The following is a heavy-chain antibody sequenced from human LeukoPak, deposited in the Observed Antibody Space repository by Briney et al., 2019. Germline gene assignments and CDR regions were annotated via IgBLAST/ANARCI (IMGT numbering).Heavy chain of an antibody. Sequence: SKTLSLTCAVYGESLNSYYWSWVRQPPGEGLEWIGEIYESGTTKYNPSLKSRVAISMVPSKQQFSLRLSSVTAADTAVYYCARGAWATRLASWGLGTPVIVSS. J-gene: IGHJ4*02. D-gene: IGHD2-15*01. V-gene: IGHV4-34*01. CDR1: GESLNSYY. CDR3: ARGAWATRLAS. CDR2: IYESGTT.